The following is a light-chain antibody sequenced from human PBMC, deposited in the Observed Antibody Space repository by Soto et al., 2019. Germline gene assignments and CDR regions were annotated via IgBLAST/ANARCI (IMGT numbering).Light chain of an antibody. CDR2: DAS. CDR1: QDSSNY. CDR3: QQYDNLPLT. J-gene: IGKJ4*01. V-gene: IGKV1-33*01. Sequence: DIQMTQSPSSLSASVGDRVTITCQASQDSSNYLNWYQQKPGKAPKLLIYDASNLETGVPSRFSGSESGTEFTFTISSLEPEDIATYYCQQYDNLPLTFYGGTKVEIK.